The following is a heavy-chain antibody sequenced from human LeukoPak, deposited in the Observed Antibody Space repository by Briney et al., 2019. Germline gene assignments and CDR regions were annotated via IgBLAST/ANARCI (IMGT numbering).Heavy chain of an antibody. Sequence: ASVKVSCKASGYTFTDYHVHWVRQAPGQGLQWMGWIDPKSGGTNYAQKFQGSVTMTRDKSISTAYMELNRLTSDDTAIYYCARLGVGRWMVVTYYYYGMDVWGQGTTGTVSS. CDR2: IDPKSGGT. V-gene: IGHV1-2*02. J-gene: IGHJ6*02. CDR1: GYTFTDYH. D-gene: IGHD6-19*01. CDR3: ARLGVGRWMVVTYYYYGMDV.